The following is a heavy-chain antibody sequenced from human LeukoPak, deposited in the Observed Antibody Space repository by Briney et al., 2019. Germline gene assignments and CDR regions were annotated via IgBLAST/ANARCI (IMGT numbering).Heavy chain of an antibody. D-gene: IGHD6-13*01. V-gene: IGHV1-69*13. CDR2: IIPIFGTA. Sequence: SVKVSCKASGGTFSSYAISWVRQAPGQGLEWMGGIIPIFGTANYAQKFQGRVTITADESTSTAYMELSSLRSEDTAVYYCARSARQESSSWYFIEYFQHWGQGTLVTVSS. CDR3: ARSARQESSSWYFIEYFQH. CDR1: GGTFSSYA. J-gene: IGHJ1*01.